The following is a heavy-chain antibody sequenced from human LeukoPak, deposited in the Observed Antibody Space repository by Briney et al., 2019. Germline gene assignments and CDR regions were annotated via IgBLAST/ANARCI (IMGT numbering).Heavy chain of an antibody. V-gene: IGHV3-30*04. Sequence: AGPLRLSCTASGFTFSTCAMHWVCHPPAKGQGSVAVISYDGSGKYYANSLKGRFTISRDNYKTTLYLQMNMRRADATAVYYCARARSSYGYGDAFDFWGQGTMVTVSS. J-gene: IGHJ3*01. CDR1: GFTFSTCA. CDR2: ISYDGSGK. D-gene: IGHD5-18*01. CDR3: ARARSSYGYGDAFDF.